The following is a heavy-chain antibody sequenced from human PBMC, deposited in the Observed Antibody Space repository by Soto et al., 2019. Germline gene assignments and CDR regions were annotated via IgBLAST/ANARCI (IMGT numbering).Heavy chain of an antibody. CDR1: GYTFTSYW. D-gene: IGHD5-18*01. V-gene: IGHV5-51*01. CDR2: NYPGDSDT. CDR3: ATCGNSHAYFAF. Sequence: PGESLKISCKCSGYTFTSYWIAWVRQMPGKGLEWMGLNYPGDSDTRYSPSFQGQVTISADKSMDTAYLQWSSLKASDTAIYYCATCGNSHAYFAFWGRGTVVTVSS. J-gene: IGHJ4*02.